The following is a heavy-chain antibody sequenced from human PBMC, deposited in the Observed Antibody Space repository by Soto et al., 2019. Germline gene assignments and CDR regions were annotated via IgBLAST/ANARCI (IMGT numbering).Heavy chain of an antibody. V-gene: IGHV6-1*01. CDR2: TYYRSKWYN. D-gene: IGHD2-2*01. Sequence: SQTLSLTCAISGDSVSSNSAAWNWIRQSPSRGLEWLGRTYYRSKWYNDYAVSVKSRITINPDTSKNQFSLKLSSVTAADTAVYYCARGVLPVSRAFDIWGQGTMVTVSS. J-gene: IGHJ3*02. CDR3: ARGVLPVSRAFDI. CDR1: GDSVSSNSAA.